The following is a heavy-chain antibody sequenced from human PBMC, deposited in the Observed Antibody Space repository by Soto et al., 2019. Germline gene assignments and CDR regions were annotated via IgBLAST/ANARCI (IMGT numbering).Heavy chain of an antibody. Sequence: QVQLQQWGAGLLKPSETLSLNCAVTGGSLSGYYWSWIRQAPGKGLEWIGEVKDGGHTNYSPSLRGRVTISSDTSNNQFSLRLNCETAADTGVYYCARGQEGVVATHWDQGSLVTVSS. V-gene: IGHV4-34*01. CDR2: VKDGGHT. CDR1: GGSLSGYY. CDR3: ARGQEGVVATH. D-gene: IGHD5-12*01. J-gene: IGHJ4*02.